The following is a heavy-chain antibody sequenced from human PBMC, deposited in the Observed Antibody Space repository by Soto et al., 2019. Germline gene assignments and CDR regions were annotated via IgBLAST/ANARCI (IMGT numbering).Heavy chain of an antibody. CDR2: IYHSVST. Sequence: RLSPTCALFGGPISRAGWSWTCIPHAPGKCLEFIVYIYHSVSTYYNPSLKSRVTISVDRSKNQFSLKLSSVTAADTAVYYCARGGSSSWSPNYYYGMDVWGQGTTVTVSS. J-gene: IGHJ6*02. CDR3: ARGGSSSWSPNYYYGMDV. V-gene: IGHV4-30-2*01. D-gene: IGHD6-13*01. CDR1: GGPISRAGWS.